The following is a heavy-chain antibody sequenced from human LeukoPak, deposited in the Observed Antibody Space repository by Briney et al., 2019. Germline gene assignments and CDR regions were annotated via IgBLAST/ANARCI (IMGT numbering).Heavy chain of an antibody. CDR2: ISGYNGNT. J-gene: IGHJ1*01. CDR1: GYTFTSYG. V-gene: IGHV1-18*01. D-gene: IGHD2-2*01. Sequence: ASVKVSCKASGYTFTSYGISWVRQAPGQGLEWMGWISGYNGNTNYAQEKLQGRVTMTTDTSTSTAYMELRSLNSDDTAVYYCVRGVYPIDQWGQGTLITVSS. CDR3: VRGVYPIDQ.